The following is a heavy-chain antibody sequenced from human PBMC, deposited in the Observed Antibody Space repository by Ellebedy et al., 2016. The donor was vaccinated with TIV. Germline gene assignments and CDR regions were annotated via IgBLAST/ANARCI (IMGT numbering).Heavy chain of an antibody. J-gene: IGHJ4*02. Sequence: ASVKVSCKASGYTFTSYYMHWVRQAPGQGLEWMGIINPSGGSTSYAQKLQGRVTMTRDTSTSTVYMELSSLRSEDTAVYYCARGAYDILTGYSETPIYFDYWGQGTLVTVSS. D-gene: IGHD3-9*01. CDR3: ARGAYDILTGYSETPIYFDY. CDR1: GYTFTSYY. CDR2: INPSGGST. V-gene: IGHV1-46*04.